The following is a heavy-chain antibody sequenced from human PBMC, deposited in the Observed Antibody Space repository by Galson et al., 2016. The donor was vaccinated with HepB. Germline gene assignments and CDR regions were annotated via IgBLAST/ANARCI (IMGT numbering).Heavy chain of an antibody. CDR3: TRSQDYHPDF. V-gene: IGHV3-53*01. D-gene: IGHD4-11*01. Sequence: SLRLSCAASGFTVSSDYMNWVRQAPGKGLEWVSVIYSGGTTYYADSVKGRFTISRDNSKNTVYLQINSLRAEDTAVYYCTRSQDYHPDFWGQGTLVTVSS. J-gene: IGHJ4*02. CDR1: GFTVSSDY. CDR2: IYSGGTT.